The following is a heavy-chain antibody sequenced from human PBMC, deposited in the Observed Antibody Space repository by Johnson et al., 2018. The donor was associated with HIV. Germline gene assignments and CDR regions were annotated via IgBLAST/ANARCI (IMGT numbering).Heavy chain of an antibody. CDR1: GFTFSSYG. J-gene: IGHJ3*01. CDR2: IYSGGRT. Sequence: QVQLVESGGGVVQPGRSLSLSCAASGFTFSSYGMHWVRQAPAKGLEWVSVIYSGGRTYYADSVRGRFTLSRDHSKNTLYLQMNSLRIEDTAVYYCARGSRYTYDNDDVYLLQAFDVWGQGTVVTVSS. V-gene: IGHV3-NL1*01. D-gene: IGHD3-16*01. CDR3: ARGSRYTYDNDDVYLLQAFDV.